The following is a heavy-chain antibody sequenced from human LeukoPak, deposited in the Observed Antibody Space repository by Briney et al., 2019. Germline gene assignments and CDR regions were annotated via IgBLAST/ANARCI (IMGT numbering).Heavy chain of an antibody. Sequence: PGGSLRLSCAASGFIFSDYYMSWIRQAPGKGLECISYIGSSGGTIYYADSVKGRFTISRDNAKNSLYLQMNSLRAEDTAVYYCARESRGNYYFDYWGQGTLVTVSS. CDR3: ARESRGNYYFDY. CDR1: GFIFSDYY. V-gene: IGHV3-11*01. D-gene: IGHD1-1*01. CDR2: IGSSGGTI. J-gene: IGHJ4*02.